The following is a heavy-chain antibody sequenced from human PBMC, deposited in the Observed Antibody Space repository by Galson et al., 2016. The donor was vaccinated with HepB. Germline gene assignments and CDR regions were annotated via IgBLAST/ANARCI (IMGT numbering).Heavy chain of an antibody. Sequence: QSGAEVKKPGESLGISCKASGYSFTNYWIGWVRQMPGEGLEWMGIIYPGDSDIRYNSSFQGQVTIPADKSITTAYLQWGSLKASDSAIYFCARRDRDCSGGTCFSRNFDYWGQGTLVSVSS. CDR3: ARRDRDCSGGTCFSRNFDY. J-gene: IGHJ4*02. CDR1: GYSFTNYW. CDR2: IYPGDSDI. D-gene: IGHD2-15*01. V-gene: IGHV5-51*01.